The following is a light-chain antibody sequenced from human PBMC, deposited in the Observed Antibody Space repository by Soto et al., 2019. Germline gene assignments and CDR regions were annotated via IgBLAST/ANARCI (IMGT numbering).Light chain of an antibody. J-gene: IGLJ2*01. Sequence: QSVLTQPPSVSGAPGQRVTISCTWSSSNIGAGYDVHWYQQLPGTAPKLLIYGNSNRPSGVPDRFSGSKSGTSASLAITVLQAEDEADYYCQSYDSSLSVVFGGGTKLTVL. CDR3: QSYDSSLSVV. CDR1: SSNIGAGYD. V-gene: IGLV1-40*01. CDR2: GNS.